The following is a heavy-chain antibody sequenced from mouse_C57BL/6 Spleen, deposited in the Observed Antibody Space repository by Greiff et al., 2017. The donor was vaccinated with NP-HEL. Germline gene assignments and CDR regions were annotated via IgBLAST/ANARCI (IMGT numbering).Heavy chain of an antibody. J-gene: IGHJ3*01. CDR1: GFSLTSYG. V-gene: IGHV2-2*01. D-gene: IGHD1-1*01. CDR2: IWSGGST. CDR3: ARNDGSSYGAWFAY. Sequence: QVQLKESGPGLVQPSQSLSITCTVSGFSLTSYGVHWVRQSPGKGLEWLGVIWSGGSTDYNAAFISRLSISKDNSKSQVFFKMNSLQADDTAIYYCARNDGSSYGAWFAYWGQGTLVTVSA.